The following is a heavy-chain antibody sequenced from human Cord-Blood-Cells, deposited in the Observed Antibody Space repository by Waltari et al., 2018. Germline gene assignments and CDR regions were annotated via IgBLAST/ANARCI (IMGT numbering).Heavy chain of an antibody. CDR1: GGTFSSYA. Sequence: QVQLVQSGAEVKKPGSSVKVSCKASGGTFSSYAISWVRQAPGQGLEWMGGIIPILGTANYARKCQGRGTMTADESTSTAYMELSSLRSEDTAVYYCARDWGTGDYFDYWGQGTLVTVSS. CDR3: ARDWGTGDYFDY. D-gene: IGHD3-16*01. J-gene: IGHJ4*02. V-gene: IGHV1-69*01. CDR2: IIPILGTA.